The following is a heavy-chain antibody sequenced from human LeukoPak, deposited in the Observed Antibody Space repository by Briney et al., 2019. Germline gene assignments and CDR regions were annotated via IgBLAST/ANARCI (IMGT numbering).Heavy chain of an antibody. D-gene: IGHD6-19*01. Sequence: GGSLRLSCAASGFTFSSYAMHWVRQAPGKGLEWVAVISYDGSNKYYADSVKGRFTISRDNSKNTLYLQMNSLRAEDTAVYYCARVGSSGWSDYFDYWGQGTLVTVSS. J-gene: IGHJ4*02. CDR2: ISYDGSNK. V-gene: IGHV3-30-3*01. CDR3: ARVGSSGWSDYFDY. CDR1: GFTFSSYA.